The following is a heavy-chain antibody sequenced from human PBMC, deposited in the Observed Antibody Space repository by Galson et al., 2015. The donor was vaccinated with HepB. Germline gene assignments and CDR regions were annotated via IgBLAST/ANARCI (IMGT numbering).Heavy chain of an antibody. D-gene: IGHD6-13*01. CDR1: GFTFSSYS. J-gene: IGHJ4*02. Sequence: SLRLSCAASGFTFSSYSMNWVRQAPGKGLEWVSSISSSSSYIYYADSVKGRFTISRDNAKNSLYLQMNSLRAEDTAVYYCARGYETGYSSSWYEGWGQGTLVTVSS. CDR2: ISSSSSYI. CDR3: ARGYETGYSSSWYEG. V-gene: IGHV3-21*01.